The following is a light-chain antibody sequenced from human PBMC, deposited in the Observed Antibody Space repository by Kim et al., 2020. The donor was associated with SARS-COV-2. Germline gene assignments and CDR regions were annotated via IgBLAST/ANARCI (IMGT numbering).Light chain of an antibody. V-gene: IGKV1-39*01. Sequence: SASVGDRVTITCRARQSISSYLNWYQHKSGKAPKPLIYAASRLQSGVPSRFSGRGSGTDFTLTISSLQLEDFTTYYCQQRDSMPYTFGQGTKLDI. CDR1: QSISSY. CDR2: AAS. J-gene: IGKJ2*01. CDR3: QQRDSMPYT.